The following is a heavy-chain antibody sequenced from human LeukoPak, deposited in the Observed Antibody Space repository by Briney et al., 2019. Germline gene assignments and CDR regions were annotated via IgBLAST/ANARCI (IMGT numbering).Heavy chain of an antibody. J-gene: IGHJ3*01. CDR3: ERGFRAFDF. V-gene: IGHV3-21*01. CDR1: GFTFSSYS. CDR2: ISSTSTSI. Sequence: GGSLRLSCAASGFTFSSYSMNWVRQAPGKGLEWVSSISSTSTSIYHADSVKGRFTISRDNTKNSLYLQMNSLRAEDTAVFYCERGFRAFDFWAQGTVVTISS.